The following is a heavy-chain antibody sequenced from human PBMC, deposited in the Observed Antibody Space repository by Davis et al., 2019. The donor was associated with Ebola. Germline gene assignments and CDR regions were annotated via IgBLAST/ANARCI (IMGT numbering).Heavy chain of an antibody. CDR3: ASSSSPDY. D-gene: IGHD6-6*01. CDR1: GFTFSSYP. J-gene: IGHJ4*02. V-gene: IGHV3-21*05. CDR2: ISSSSSYT. Sequence: GGSLRLSCAASGFTFSSYPMHWVRQAPGKGLEWVSYISSSSSYTNYADSVKGRFTISRDNSKNTLYLQMNSLRAEDTAVYYCASSSSPDYWGQGTLVTVSS.